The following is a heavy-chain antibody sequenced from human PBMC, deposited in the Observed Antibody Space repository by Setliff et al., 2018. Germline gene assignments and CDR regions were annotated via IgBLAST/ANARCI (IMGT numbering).Heavy chain of an antibody. V-gene: IGHV4-31*03. Sequence: SETLSLTCTVSGGSISSGGYYWSWIRQHPGKGLEWIGYIYYSGSTYYNPSLKSRVTISVDTSKNQFSLKLSSVTAADTAVYYCARDRPRGWELLGSCDYWGQGTLVTVSS. CDR1: GGSISSGGYY. D-gene: IGHD1-26*01. J-gene: IGHJ4*02. CDR3: ARDRPRGWELLGSCDY. CDR2: IYYSGST.